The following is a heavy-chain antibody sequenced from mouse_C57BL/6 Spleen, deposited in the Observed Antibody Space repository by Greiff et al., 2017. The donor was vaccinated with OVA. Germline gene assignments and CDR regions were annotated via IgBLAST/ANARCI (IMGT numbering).Heavy chain of an antibody. CDR1: GYTFTSYW. J-gene: IGHJ4*01. CDR3: ARPTVVATRSYYAMDY. Sequence: QVQLQQSGAELVKPGASVKLSCKASGYTFTSYWMHWVKQRPGRGLEWIGRIDPNSGGTKYNEKLKSKATLTVDKPSSTAYMQLSSLTSEDSAVYYCARPTVVATRSYYAMDYWGQGTSVTVSS. CDR2: IDPNSGGT. V-gene: IGHV1-72*01. D-gene: IGHD1-1*01.